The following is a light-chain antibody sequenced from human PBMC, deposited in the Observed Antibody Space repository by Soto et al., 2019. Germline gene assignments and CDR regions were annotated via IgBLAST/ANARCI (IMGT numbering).Light chain of an antibody. V-gene: IGKV3-20*01. CDR2: GAS. CDR3: QQYGSSPLT. Sequence: EIVLTQSPAPLSLSPGERATLSCRASQSVSSYLAWYQQKPGQAPRLLIYGASSRATGIPDRFSGSGSGTDCTLTISRLEPEDVAVYFCQQYGSSPLTLGGGTKVDIK. J-gene: IGKJ4*01. CDR1: QSVSSY.